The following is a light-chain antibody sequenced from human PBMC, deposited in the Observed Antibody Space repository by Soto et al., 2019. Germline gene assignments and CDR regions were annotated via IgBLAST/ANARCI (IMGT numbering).Light chain of an antibody. CDR2: DIY. CDR1: QSIIDN. V-gene: IGKV3-15*01. CDR3: QQYFDCPLT. Sequence: EIVMTQSPATLSVSPGEGVTLSCRASQSIIDNLAWYQQKPGQTPRLLIYDIYSRASGIPARFSGSSSGTDSTLTISSLQSEDSAVYYCQQYFDCPLTFGGGTNVEI. J-gene: IGKJ4*01.